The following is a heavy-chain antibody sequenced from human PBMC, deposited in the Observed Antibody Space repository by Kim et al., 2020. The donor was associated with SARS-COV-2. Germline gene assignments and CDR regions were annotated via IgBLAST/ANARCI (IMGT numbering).Heavy chain of an antibody. CDR2: IYYSGST. V-gene: IGHV4-59*01. Sequence: SETLSLTCTVSGGSISSYYWSWIRQPPGKGLEWIGYIYYSGSTNYNPSLKSRVTISVDTSKNQFSLKLSSVTAADTAVYYCARVDGGLGSGLGWDYYGMDVWGQGTTVTVSS. J-gene: IGHJ6*02. CDR3: ARVDGGLGSGLGWDYYGMDV. CDR1: GGSISSYY. D-gene: IGHD3-10*01.